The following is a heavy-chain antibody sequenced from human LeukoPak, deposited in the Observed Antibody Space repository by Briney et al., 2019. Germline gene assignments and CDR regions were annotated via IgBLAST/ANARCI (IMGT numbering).Heavy chain of an antibody. CDR3: ARVDYGDGYFDY. Sequence: MGCINAYNANTNYAQKLQGRVTMTTDTSTSTAYMELRSLRSDDTAVYYCARVDYGDGYFDYWGQGTLVTVSS. V-gene: IGHV1-18*01. J-gene: IGHJ4*02. CDR2: INAYNANT. D-gene: IGHD4-17*01.